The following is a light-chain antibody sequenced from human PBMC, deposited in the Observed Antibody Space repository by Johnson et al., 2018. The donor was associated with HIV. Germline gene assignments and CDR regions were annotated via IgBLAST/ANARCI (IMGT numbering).Light chain of an antibody. V-gene: IGLV1-51*02. CDR1: SSNIGNKY. CDR2: ENT. CDR3: GTWDSSLSAYV. J-gene: IGLJ1*01. Sequence: QSVLTQPPSVSAAPGQRVTISCSGSSSNIGNKYVSWYQQLPGTVPKLLIYENTKRPSGIPDRFSGSKSGTSATLGITGLQPGDEADYYCGTWDSSLSAYVFGTGTKVTVL.